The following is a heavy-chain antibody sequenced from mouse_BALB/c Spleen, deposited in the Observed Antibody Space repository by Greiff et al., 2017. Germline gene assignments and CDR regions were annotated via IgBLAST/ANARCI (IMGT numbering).Heavy chain of an antibody. J-gene: IGHJ2*01. Sequence: EVQLQESGPGLVKPSQSLSLTCSVTGYSITSGYYWYWIRQFPGNKLEWMGYLSYDGSNNYNPSLKNRISITRDTSRNQFFLKLNSVTTEDTATYYCATHGSSYYFDYWGQGTTLTVSS. V-gene: IGHV3-6*02. CDR1: GYSITSGYY. CDR3: ATHGSSYYFDY. CDR2: LSYDGSN. D-gene: IGHD1-1*01.